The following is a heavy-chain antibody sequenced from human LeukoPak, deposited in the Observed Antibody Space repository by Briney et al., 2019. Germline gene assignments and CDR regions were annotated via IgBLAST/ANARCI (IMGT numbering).Heavy chain of an antibody. V-gene: IGHV3-30*04. CDR2: ISYGGSNK. D-gene: IGHD3-22*01. CDR3: ARERGTYYYDSSGYLDY. Sequence: GGSLRLSCAASGFTFSSYAMHWVRQAPGKGLEWVAVISYGGSNKYYADSVKGRFTISRDNSKNTLYLQMNSLRAEDTAVYYCARERGTYYYDSSGYLDYWGQGTLVTVSS. CDR1: GFTFSSYA. J-gene: IGHJ4*02.